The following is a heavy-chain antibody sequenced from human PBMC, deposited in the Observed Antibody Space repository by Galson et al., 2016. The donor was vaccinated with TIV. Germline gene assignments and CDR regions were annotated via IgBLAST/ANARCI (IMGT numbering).Heavy chain of an antibody. CDR3: ARDPSPVTTSPFDI. J-gene: IGHJ3*02. V-gene: IGHV1-2*02. Sequence: SVKVSCKASGYIFTGYYMHWVRQAPGQGLEWMGWINPDSGDTNYSQKFQGRVTMTRDTSINTAYMELSNLKSDDTAVYYCARDPSPVTTSPFDIWGQGTMVTVSS. CDR2: INPDSGDT. D-gene: IGHD4-17*01. CDR1: GYIFTGYY.